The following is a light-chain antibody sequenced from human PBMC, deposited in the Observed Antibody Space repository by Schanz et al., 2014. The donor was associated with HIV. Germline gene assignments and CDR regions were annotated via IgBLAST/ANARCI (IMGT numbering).Light chain of an antibody. CDR3: QQRSNWPT. V-gene: IGKV1-5*03. CDR2: KVS. J-gene: IGKJ5*01. Sequence: DIQMTQSPSTLSASVGDRVTITCRASQSISSWLAWYQQKPGRAPKLLIYKVSALQSGVPSRLSGSGSGTEFSLTISSLEPEDFAVYYCQQRSNWPTFGQGTRLEIK. CDR1: QSISSW.